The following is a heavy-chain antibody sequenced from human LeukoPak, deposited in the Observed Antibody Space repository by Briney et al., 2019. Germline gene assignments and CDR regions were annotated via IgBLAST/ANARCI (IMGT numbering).Heavy chain of an antibody. J-gene: IGHJ4*02. CDR2: IISEADIYAT. V-gene: IGHV3-73*01. Sequence: GGALRLSCAASGVTFCGFAMHRVRQAFGEGLEWVGRIISEADIYATAYTASVKGRFTISRDDSKNTAYLQMNSLKTEDTAVYYCTRHLNTYYYDSSLDWGQGTLVTVSS. CDR1: GVTFCGFA. CDR3: TRHLNTYYYDSSLD. D-gene: IGHD3-22*01.